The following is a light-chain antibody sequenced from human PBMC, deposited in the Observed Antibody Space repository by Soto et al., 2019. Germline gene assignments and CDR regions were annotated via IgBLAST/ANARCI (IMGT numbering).Light chain of an antibody. CDR2: GAS. J-gene: IGKJ1*01. CDR3: LQYNSYSGT. CDR1: QSVSSSY. V-gene: IGKV3-20*01. Sequence: EIVLPQSPGTLSLSPGERATLSCSSSQSVSSSYLAWYQQKPGQPPRLLIYGASSRATGIPDRFSGSGSGTDFTLTISRLEPEDFATYYCLQYNSYSGTFGQGTKVDIK.